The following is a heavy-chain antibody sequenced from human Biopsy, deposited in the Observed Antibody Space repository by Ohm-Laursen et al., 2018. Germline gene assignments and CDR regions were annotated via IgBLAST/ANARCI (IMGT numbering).Heavy chain of an antibody. J-gene: IGHJ2*01. V-gene: IGHV1-2*02. Sequence: GASVKVSCKASGYTFTESYMHWVRQAPGQGLEWMGWINPNSGGTNYAQKFQGRVTMTRDTSMSTAYMELNRLRSDDTAVYYCARGGLNYWYFDLWGRGTLVTVSS. CDR1: GYTFTESY. D-gene: IGHD1-26*01. CDR3: ARGGLNYWYFDL. CDR2: INPNSGGT.